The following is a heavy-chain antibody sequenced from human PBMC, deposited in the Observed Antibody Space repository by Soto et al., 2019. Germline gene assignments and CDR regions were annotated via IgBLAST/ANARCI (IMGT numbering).Heavy chain of an antibody. CDR2: IYYSGST. Sequence: SETLSLTCTVSGGSVSSGSYYWSWIRQPPGKGLEWIGYIYYSGSTNHNPSLKSRVTISVDTSKNQFSLKLSSVTAADTAVYYCAREHRPDDAFDIWGQGTLVTVSS. CDR3: AREHRPDDAFDI. D-gene: IGHD2-21*01. V-gene: IGHV4-61*01. CDR1: GGSVSSGSYY. J-gene: IGHJ3*02.